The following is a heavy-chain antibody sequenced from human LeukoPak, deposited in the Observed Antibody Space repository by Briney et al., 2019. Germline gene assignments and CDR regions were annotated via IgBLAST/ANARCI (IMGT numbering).Heavy chain of an antibody. CDR3: ARARHGYIYGYRPNELGHFFDY. V-gene: IGHV4-39*07. J-gene: IGHJ4*02. CDR1: GGSISSSSYY. D-gene: IGHD5-18*01. CDR2: IYDSGST. Sequence: SETLSLTCTVSGGSISSSSYYWGWIRQPPGKGLEWIGSIYDSGSTYYNPSLKSRVTISVDTSKNQFSLKLSSVTAADTAVYYCARARHGYIYGYRPNELGHFFDYWGQGTLVTVSS.